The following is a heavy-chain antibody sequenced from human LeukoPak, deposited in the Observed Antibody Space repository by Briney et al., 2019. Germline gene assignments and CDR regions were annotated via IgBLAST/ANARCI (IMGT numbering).Heavy chain of an antibody. V-gene: IGHV3-7*01. CDR1: GFKYATYW. D-gene: IGHD2-2*01. CDR2: IKQDGSEE. J-gene: IGHJ6*04. Sequence: PGGSLRLSCAASGFKYATYWMNWVRQAPGKGLEWVANIKQDGSEEGYVASVKGRFTISRDNARNSLYLQMNGLRAEDTAVYYCARDTHLREVVPEARAHYYYYYGMDVWGKLTTDTVSS. CDR3: ARDTHLREVVPEARAHYYYYYGMDV.